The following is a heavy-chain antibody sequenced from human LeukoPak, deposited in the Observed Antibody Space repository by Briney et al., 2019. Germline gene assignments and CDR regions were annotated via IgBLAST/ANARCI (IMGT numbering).Heavy chain of an antibody. CDR1: GFTFSRCA. V-gene: IGHV3-23*01. Sequence: GGSLRLSCAASGFTFSRCAMGWVRQIPGKGLEWVAGIGGSDGKTYYADPVKGRFNISGDNSKNSLYLQLNSLRSDDTAIYYCVKDANYFDSGSYMVPFDSWGQGTLVTVSS. CDR3: VKDANYFDSGSYMVPFDS. J-gene: IGHJ4*02. CDR2: IGGSDGKT. D-gene: IGHD3-22*01.